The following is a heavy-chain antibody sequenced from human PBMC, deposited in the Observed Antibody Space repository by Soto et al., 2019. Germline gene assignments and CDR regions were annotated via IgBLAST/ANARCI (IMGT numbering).Heavy chain of an antibody. CDR2: IIPIFGTA. Sequence: QVQLVQSGAEVKKPGSSVKVSCKASGGTFSSYAISWVRQAPGQGLEWMGGIIPIFGTANYAQKFQGRVTITADEATSTAYVELSSLRSEDTAVYYCARAGHIVMVTAIPPWFDPWGQGTLVTVSS. D-gene: IGHD2-21*02. J-gene: IGHJ5*02. CDR1: GGTFSSYA. V-gene: IGHV1-69*01. CDR3: ARAGHIVMVTAIPPWFDP.